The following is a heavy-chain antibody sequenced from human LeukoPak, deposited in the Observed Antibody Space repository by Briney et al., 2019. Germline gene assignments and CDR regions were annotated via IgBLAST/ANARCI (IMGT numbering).Heavy chain of an antibody. V-gene: IGHV1-69*13. CDR1: GGTFSSYA. D-gene: IGHD3-10*01. CDR3: ARDRGISMARGVITYFDY. CDR2: IIPIFGTA. Sequence: SVKVSCKASGGTFSSYAISWVRQAPGQGLEWMGGIIPIFGTANYAQKFQGRVTITADESTSTAYMELSSLRSEDTAVYYCARDRGISMARGVITYFDYWGQGTLVTVSS. J-gene: IGHJ4*02.